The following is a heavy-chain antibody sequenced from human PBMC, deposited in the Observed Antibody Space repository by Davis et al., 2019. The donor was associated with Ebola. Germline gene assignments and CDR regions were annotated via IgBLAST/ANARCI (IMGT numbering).Heavy chain of an antibody. Sequence: GESLKISCAASGFTFNSSAMNWVRQAPGKGLEWVSSISGSGDSTYYADSLKGRFTISRDNSKNMLYLQMNSLRVEDTAVYYCGKGGTTAWGTMDVWGQGTTVTVSS. D-gene: IGHD1-7*01. J-gene: IGHJ6*02. CDR3: GKGGTTAWGTMDV. V-gene: IGHV3-23*01. CDR1: GFTFNSSA. CDR2: ISGSGDST.